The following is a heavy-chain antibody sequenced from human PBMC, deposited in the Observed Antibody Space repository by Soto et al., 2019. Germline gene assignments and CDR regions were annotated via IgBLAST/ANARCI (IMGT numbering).Heavy chain of an antibody. J-gene: IGHJ4*02. V-gene: IGHV1-18*01. CDR3: ARDLPPFDY. Sequence: NLQGRVTMTTDTSPSTAYMELRSLRSDDTAVYYCARDLPPFDYWGQGTLVTVSS.